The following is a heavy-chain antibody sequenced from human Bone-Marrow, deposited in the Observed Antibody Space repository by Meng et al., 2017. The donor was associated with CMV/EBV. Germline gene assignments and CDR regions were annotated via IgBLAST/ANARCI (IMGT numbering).Heavy chain of an antibody. J-gene: IGHJ4*02. Sequence: ASVKVSCKASGYTFTSYGISWVRQAPGQGPEWMAWSSNYNGNRKYAQKFLGRVTMTTDTSTSTAYMELRSLRSDDTAVYYCARDWEPYDVVTGYHYLDYWGQGTLVTVSS. V-gene: IGHV1-18*01. CDR3: ARDWEPYDVVTGYHYLDY. CDR2: SSNYNGNR. CDR1: GYTFTSYG. D-gene: IGHD3-9*01.